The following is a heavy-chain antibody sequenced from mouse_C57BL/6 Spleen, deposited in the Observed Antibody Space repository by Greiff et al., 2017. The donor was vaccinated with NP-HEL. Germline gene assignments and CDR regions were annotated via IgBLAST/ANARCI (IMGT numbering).Heavy chain of an antibody. J-gene: IGHJ3*01. CDR2: IDPSDSET. CDR3: ARRDYDYDRAWFAY. Sequence: VQLQQPGAELVRPGSSVKLSCKASGYTFTSYWMHWVKQRPIQGLEWIGNIDPSDSETHYNQKFKDKATLTVDKSSSTAYMQLSSLTSEDSAVYYCARRDYDYDRAWFAYWGQGTLVTVSA. V-gene: IGHV1-52*01. CDR1: GYTFTSYW. D-gene: IGHD2-4*01.